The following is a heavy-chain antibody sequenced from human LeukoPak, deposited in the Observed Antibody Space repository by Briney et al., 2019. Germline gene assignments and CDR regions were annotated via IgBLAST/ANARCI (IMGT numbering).Heavy chain of an antibody. CDR3: ARETRVRWTDY. Sequence: GGSLRLSCAASGFTFSSYEMNWIRQAPGKGLEWLSYISSSGTTIYYADSVKGRFTISRDNAKNSLYLQMNSLRAEDTAVYYCARETRVRWTDYWGQGILVTVSS. V-gene: IGHV3-48*03. CDR2: ISSSGTTI. D-gene: IGHD5-24*01. J-gene: IGHJ4*02. CDR1: GFTFSSYE.